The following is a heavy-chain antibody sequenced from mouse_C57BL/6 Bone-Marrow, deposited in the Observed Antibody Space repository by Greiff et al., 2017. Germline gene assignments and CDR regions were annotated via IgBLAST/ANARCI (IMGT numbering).Heavy chain of an antibody. CDR3: ARGSYDHWYFDV. J-gene: IGHJ1*03. CDR1: GYAFSSSW. D-gene: IGHD2-3*01. CDR2: IYPGDGDT. V-gene: IGHV1-82*01. Sequence: VQLQQSGPELVKPGASVKISCKASGYAFSSSWMNWVKQRPGKGLEWIGRIYPGDGDTNYNGKFKGKATLTADKSSSTAYMQLSSLTSEDSAVYFCARGSYDHWYFDVWGTGTTVTVSS.